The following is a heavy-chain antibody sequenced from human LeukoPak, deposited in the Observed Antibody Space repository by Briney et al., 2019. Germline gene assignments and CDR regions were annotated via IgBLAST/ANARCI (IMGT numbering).Heavy chain of an antibody. Sequence: PSETLSLTCAVYGGSFSGYYWSWIRQPPGKGLEWIGEINHSGSTNYNPSLKSRVTISVDTSKNQFSLKLSSVTAADTAVYYCARGENGSGSYDYWGQGTLVTVSS. D-gene: IGHD3-10*01. J-gene: IGHJ4*02. CDR2: INHSGST. CDR3: ARGENGSGSYDY. CDR1: GGSFSGYY. V-gene: IGHV4-34*01.